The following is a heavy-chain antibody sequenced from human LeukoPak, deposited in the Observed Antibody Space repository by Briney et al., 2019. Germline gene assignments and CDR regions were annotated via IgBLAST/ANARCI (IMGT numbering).Heavy chain of an antibody. Sequence: GGSLRLSCAASGFTFSSYGMSWVRQAPGKGLEWVSGIIGGGGSTYYADSVKGRFTISGDNSRNTLFLQMNSLRAEDTAVYYCAKSGLNRFDYWGQGTLVTVSS. V-gene: IGHV3-23*01. CDR3: AKSGLNRFDY. D-gene: IGHD2-15*01. J-gene: IGHJ4*02. CDR2: IIGGGGST. CDR1: GFTFSSYG.